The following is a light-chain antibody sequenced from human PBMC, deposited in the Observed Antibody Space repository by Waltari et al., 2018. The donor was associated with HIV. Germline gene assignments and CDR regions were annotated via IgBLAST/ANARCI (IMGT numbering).Light chain of an antibody. Sequence: QAGLTQPPSVSKGLRQTATLTCTGNSNNVGNQGAAWLQQHQGHPPKLLSYRNNNRPSGISGRLSASRSGNTASLTITGLQPEDEADYYCSAWDSSLSALVFGGGTKLTVL. CDR2: RNN. J-gene: IGLJ3*02. V-gene: IGLV10-54*01. CDR1: SNNVGNQG. CDR3: SAWDSSLSALV.